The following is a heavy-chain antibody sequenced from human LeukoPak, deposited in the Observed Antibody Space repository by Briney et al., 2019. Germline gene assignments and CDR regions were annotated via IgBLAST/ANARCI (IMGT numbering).Heavy chain of an antibody. CDR1: GFTFSSYA. V-gene: IGHV3-23*01. CDR3: AKDRYLVRGLIDY. D-gene: IGHD3-10*01. Sequence: PGGSLRLSCAASGFTFSSYAMSWVRQAPGKGLEWVSAISGSGGSTYYADSVKGRFTISRDNSKNTLYLQMNSLRAEDTAVYYFAKDRYLVRGLIDYWGQGTLVTVSS. CDR2: ISGSGGST. J-gene: IGHJ4*02.